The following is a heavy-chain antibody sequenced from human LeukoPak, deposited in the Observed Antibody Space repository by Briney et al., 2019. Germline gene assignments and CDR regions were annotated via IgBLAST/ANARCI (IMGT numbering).Heavy chain of an antibody. CDR1: GGSISSYY. V-gene: IGHV4-4*07. Sequence: SETLSLTCTVSGGSISSYYWSWIRQPAGKGLEWIGRIYTSGSTNYNPSLKSRVTMSVDTSKNQFSLKLSSATAADTAVYYCARDGVGATRFNWFDPWGQGTLVTVSS. CDR2: IYTSGST. J-gene: IGHJ5*02. D-gene: IGHD1-26*01. CDR3: ARDGVGATRFNWFDP.